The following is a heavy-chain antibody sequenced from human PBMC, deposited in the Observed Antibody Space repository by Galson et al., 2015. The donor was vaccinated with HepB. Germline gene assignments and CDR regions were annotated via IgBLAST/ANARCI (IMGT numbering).Heavy chain of an antibody. J-gene: IGHJ6*02. CDR1: GFTFSAYA. Sequence: SLRLSCAASGFTFSAYAMHWVRQAPGKGLEWVAVISYDGSNKYYADSVKGRFTISRDNSKNTLYLQMNSLRAEDTAVYYCARERAIVVVVAMYGMDVWGQGTTVTVSS. CDR3: ARERAIVVVVAMYGMDV. D-gene: IGHD2-15*01. CDR2: ISYDGSNK. V-gene: IGHV3-30-3*01.